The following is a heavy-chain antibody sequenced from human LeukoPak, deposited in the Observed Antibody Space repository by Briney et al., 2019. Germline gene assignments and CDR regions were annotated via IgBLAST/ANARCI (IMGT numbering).Heavy chain of an antibody. CDR1: GFTFSSYA. CDR2: ISGSGGST. Sequence: GGSLRLSCAASGFTFSSYAMSWVRQAPGKGLEWVSAISGSGGSTYYADSVKGRFTISRNNSKNTLYLQMNSLRAEDTAVYYCAKGPGYSSGWPLNWGQGTLVTVSS. D-gene: IGHD6-19*01. CDR3: AKGPGYSSGWPLN. J-gene: IGHJ4*02. V-gene: IGHV3-23*01.